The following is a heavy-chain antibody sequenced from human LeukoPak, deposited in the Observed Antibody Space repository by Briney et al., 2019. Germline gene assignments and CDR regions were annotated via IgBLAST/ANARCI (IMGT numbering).Heavy chain of an antibody. D-gene: IGHD3-22*01. V-gene: IGHV1-69*13. J-gene: IGHJ4*02. CDR3: ASSSSGYYFYTTPAAFDY. Sequence: EASVKVSCKASGGTFSSYAISWVRQAPGQVLEWMGGIIPIFGTANYAQKFQGRVTITADESTSTAYMELSSLRSEDTAVYYCASSSSGYYFYTTPAAFDYWGQGTLVTVSS. CDR1: GGTFSSYA. CDR2: IIPIFGTA.